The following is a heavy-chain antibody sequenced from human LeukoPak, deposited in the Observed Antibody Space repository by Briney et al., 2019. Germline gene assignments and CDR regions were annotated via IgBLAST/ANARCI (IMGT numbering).Heavy chain of an antibody. CDR2: FYAGDSDT. Sequence: HGESLKISCKGSGYNFTNYWIGWGRPMPGKGLEWMGIFYAGDSDTKYSASFQRQVTISVDKSISTAYLQWSSLKAADTAMYYCASLITVVTVGAFDIWGQGTVVTVSS. D-gene: IGHD4-23*01. CDR1: GYNFTNYW. J-gene: IGHJ3*02. V-gene: IGHV5-51*01. CDR3: ASLITVVTVGAFDI.